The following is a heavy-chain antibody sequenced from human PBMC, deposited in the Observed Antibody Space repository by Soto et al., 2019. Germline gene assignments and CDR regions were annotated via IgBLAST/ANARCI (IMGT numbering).Heavy chain of an antibody. CDR1: GFTFSSYG. Sequence: GGSLRLSCAASGFTFSSYGMHWVRQAPGKGLEWVAVISYDGSNKYYADSVKGRFTISRDNSKNTLYLQMNSLRAEDTAVYYCANLGMPGGTAGYWGQGTLVTVSS. CDR3: ANLGMPGGTAGY. D-gene: IGHD7-27*01. V-gene: IGHV3-30*18. J-gene: IGHJ4*02. CDR2: ISYDGSNK.